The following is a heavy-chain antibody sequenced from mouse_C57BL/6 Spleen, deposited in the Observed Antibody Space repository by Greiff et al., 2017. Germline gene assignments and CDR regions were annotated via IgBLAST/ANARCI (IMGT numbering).Heavy chain of an antibody. CDR2: IDPEDGDT. J-gene: IGHJ2*01. CDR1: GFNIKDYY. Sequence: EVQLQQSGAELVRPGASVKLSCTASGFNIKDYYMHWVKQRPEQGLEWIGWIDPEDGDTEYAPKFQGKATITADTSSNTAYLQLSSLTSEDTAVYYCATEGPAHPHFDGWGTGTTLTVAS. V-gene: IGHV14-1*01. CDR3: ATEGPAHPHFDG.